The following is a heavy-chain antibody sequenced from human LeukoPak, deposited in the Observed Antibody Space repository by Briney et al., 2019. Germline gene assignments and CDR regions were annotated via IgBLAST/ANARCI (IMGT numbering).Heavy chain of an antibody. J-gene: IGHJ3*02. V-gene: IGHV1-2*02. CDR2: INPNSGGT. D-gene: IGHD3-22*01. CDR1: GYTFTGYY. Sequence: ASVKVSCKASGYTFTGYYMHWVRQAPGQGLEWMGWINPNSGGTNYAQKFQGRVTMTRDTSISTAYMELSRLRSDDTAVYYCARGTTNYYEDAFDIWRQGTMVSVSS. CDR3: ARGTTNYYEDAFDI.